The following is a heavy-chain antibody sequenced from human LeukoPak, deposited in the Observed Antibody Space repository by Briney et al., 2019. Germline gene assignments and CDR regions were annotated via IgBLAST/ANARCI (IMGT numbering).Heavy chain of an antibody. V-gene: IGHV3-53*01. Sequence: GGSLRLSCAASGFTVSTYYMTWVRQAPGRGLECVSVIYSGGSTYYADSVKGRFTVSRDNSKNTLYLQMNSLRAEDTAMYYCARGLGYCTSTTCLLPFDYWGLGTLVTVSS. CDR1: GFTVSTYY. J-gene: IGHJ4*02. CDR2: IYSGGST. D-gene: IGHD2-2*01. CDR3: ARGLGYCTSTTCLLPFDY.